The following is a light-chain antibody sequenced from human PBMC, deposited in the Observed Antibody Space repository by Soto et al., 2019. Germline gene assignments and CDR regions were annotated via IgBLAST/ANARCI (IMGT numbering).Light chain of an antibody. CDR2: HVS. J-gene: IGLJ1*01. V-gene: IGLV2-14*03. CDR1: RSDFGAYNY. CDR3: TSFTSDNLYV. Sequence: QSALTQPASVSGSPGQSIAISCTGTRSDFGAYNYVSWYQQHPGKVPKLLIYHVSNRPSGVSNRFSGSKSGNTASLTISGLQAEDEADYFCTSFTSDNLYVFGTGTKVTVL.